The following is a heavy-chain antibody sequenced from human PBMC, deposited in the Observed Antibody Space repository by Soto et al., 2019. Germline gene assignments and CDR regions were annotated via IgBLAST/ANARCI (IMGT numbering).Heavy chain of an antibody. CDR2: ISAYNGNT. J-gene: IGHJ4*02. Sequence: ASVKVSCKASGYTFTSYGISWVRQAPGQGLEWMGWISAYNGNTNYAQKLQGRVTMTTDTSTSTAYMELRSLSSDDTAVSYCARDGIQLWSRNPYFGYWGQRCLGTVAS. CDR1: GYTFTSYG. CDR3: ARDGIQLWSRNPYFGY. V-gene: IGHV1-18*01. D-gene: IGHD5-18*01.